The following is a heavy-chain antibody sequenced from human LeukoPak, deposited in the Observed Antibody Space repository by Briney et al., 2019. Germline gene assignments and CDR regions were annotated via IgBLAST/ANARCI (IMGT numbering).Heavy chain of an antibody. J-gene: IGHJ4*02. Sequence: AETLSLACTVSGGSISSYYCSSIRQPAGKGLGWTGRIYTSGRTNYNPSLKSRVTMSVDTSKNQYSLELRSVTAADTAVYYCARDNPERRCWCESFDYWGQGTLVTVSS. V-gene: IGHV4-4*07. CDR2: IYTSGRT. CDR1: GGSISSYY. D-gene: IGHD2-21*01. CDR3: ARDNPERRCWCESFDY.